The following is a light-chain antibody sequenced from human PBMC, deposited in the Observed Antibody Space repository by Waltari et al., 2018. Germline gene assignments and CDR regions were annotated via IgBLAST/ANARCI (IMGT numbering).Light chain of an antibody. V-gene: IGLV1-51*02. CDR2: EDS. CDR1: RSNIGDHY. J-gene: IGLJ7*01. Sequence: QSVLTQPPSVSAATGQRVTISCSGGRSNIGDHYVSWYRQFPGPAPKLLIYEDSERPSGIPGRFSGSKSGTSATLDITGLQAGDEADYYCGTWDSSLSGAVFGGGTHLTVL. CDR3: GTWDSSLSGAV.